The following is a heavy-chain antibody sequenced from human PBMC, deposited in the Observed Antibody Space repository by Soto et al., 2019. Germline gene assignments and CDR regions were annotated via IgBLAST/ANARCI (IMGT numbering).Heavy chain of an antibody. CDR1: GYTFTSYD. CDR3: ARYTRYNCNYRYYYYMDV. D-gene: IGHD1-7*01. V-gene: IGHV1-8*01. Sequence: ASLKVSCKASGYTFTSYDINWVRQATGQGLEWMGWMNANSGNTGYAQKLQGRVTMTRNTSISTAYMELSSLRSENTAMYYCARYTRYNCNYRYYYYMDVWGKGTTVTVSS. CDR2: MNANSGNT. J-gene: IGHJ6*03.